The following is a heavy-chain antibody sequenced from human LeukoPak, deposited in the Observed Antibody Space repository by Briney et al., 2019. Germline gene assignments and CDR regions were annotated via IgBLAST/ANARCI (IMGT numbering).Heavy chain of an antibody. Sequence: GGSLRLSCAASGFTFSSYGMHWVRQAPGKGLEWVAFIDYDGRHALYADSVKGRFTISRDNSKNTLYLQMNSLRPEDTAIYYCSIFEITLIVVLNSWGQGTLVTVSS. V-gene: IGHV3-30*02. CDR1: GFTFSSYG. J-gene: IGHJ4*02. D-gene: IGHD3-22*01. CDR3: SIFEITLIVVLNS. CDR2: IDYDGRHA.